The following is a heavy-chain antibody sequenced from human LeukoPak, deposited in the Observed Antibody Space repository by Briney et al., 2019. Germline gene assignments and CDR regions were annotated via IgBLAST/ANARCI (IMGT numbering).Heavy chain of an antibody. CDR3: ARGSSSPESPYYYYYMDV. V-gene: IGHV3-74*01. D-gene: IGHD6-6*01. CDR1: GFTFSSYW. J-gene: IGHJ6*03. Sequence: GGSLRLSCAASGFTFSSYWMHWVRQAPGKGLVWVSRINSDGSSTSYADSVKGRFTISRDNAKNTLYLQMNSLRAEDTAVYYCARGSSSPESPYYYYYMDVWGKGTTVTVSS. CDR2: INSDGSST.